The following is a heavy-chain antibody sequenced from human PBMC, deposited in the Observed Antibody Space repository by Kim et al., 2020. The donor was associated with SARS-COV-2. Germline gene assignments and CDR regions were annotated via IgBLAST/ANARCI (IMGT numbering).Heavy chain of an antibody. V-gene: IGHV1-18*01. CDR2: ISAYNGNT. CDR3: AREGTRGVISYPYYYYGMDV. D-gene: IGHD3-10*01. J-gene: IGHJ6*02. Sequence: ASVKVSCKASGYTFTSYGISWVRQAPGQGLEWMGWISAYNGNTNYAQKLQGRVTMTTDTSTSTAYMELRSLRSDDTAVYYCAREGTRGVISYPYYYYGMDVWGQGTTVTVSS. CDR1: GYTFTSYG.